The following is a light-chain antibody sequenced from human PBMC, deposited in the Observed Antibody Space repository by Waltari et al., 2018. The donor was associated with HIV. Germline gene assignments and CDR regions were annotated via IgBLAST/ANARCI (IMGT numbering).Light chain of an antibody. CDR2: ENN. CDR1: HIGRKS. CDR3: QVWDTSSDHGGV. Sequence: SYVLTQTPSVSVAPGQTATITCGGNHIGRKSVPWYQQKPGQAPVLVVYENNERPSGSPEQCSGTNAGNTATLTSTRGEAGDEAGDEADYYCQVWDTSSDHGGVFGGGTKLTVL. J-gene: IGLJ2*01. V-gene: IGLV3-21*02.